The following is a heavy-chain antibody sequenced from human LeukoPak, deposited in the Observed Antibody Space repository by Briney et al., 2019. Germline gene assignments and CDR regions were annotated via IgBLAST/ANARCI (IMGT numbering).Heavy chain of an antibody. D-gene: IGHD3-22*01. Sequence: ASVKVSCKSSGYTFTSYGIIWVRQAPGQGLKWMGRISAYNGNTNYAQKLQGRVTMTTDTSTSTAYMELRSLRSDDTAVYYCARVRGYYDSSGPRDYWGQGTLVTVSS. V-gene: IGHV1-18*01. CDR3: ARVRGYYDSSGPRDY. J-gene: IGHJ4*02. CDR1: GYTFTSYG. CDR2: ISAYNGNT.